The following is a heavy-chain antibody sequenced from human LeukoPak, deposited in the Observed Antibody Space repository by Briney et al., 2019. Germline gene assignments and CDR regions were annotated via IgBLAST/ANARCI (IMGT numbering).Heavy chain of an antibody. CDR1: GGSISSYY. D-gene: IGHD3-22*01. Sequence: SETLSLTCTVSGGSISSYYWSWIRQPPGKGLEWIGYIYYSGSTNYNPSLKSRVTISVDTSKNQFSLKLSSVTAADTAVYYCARAGAEYYYDSSGYFDYWGQGTLVTVSS. CDR3: ARAGAEYYYDSSGYFDY. J-gene: IGHJ4*02. V-gene: IGHV4-59*01. CDR2: IYYSGST.